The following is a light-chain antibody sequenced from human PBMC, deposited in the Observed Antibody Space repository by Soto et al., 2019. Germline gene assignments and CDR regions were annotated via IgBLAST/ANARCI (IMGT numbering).Light chain of an antibody. Sequence: ENVLTQSPGTLSLSPGERATLSCRASQSVSSTYLAWYQQKPGQAPRLLIYDASSRAAGVPDRVTGGGSGTDFTLTISGLEPDDFALYFCQQYERPPFAFGQGTKVDIK. J-gene: IGKJ2*01. V-gene: IGKV3-20*01. CDR2: DAS. CDR1: QSVSSTY. CDR3: QQYERPPFA.